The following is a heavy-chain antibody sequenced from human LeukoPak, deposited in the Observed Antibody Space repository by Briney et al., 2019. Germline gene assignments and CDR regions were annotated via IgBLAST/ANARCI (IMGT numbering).Heavy chain of an antibody. V-gene: IGHV1-8*02. CDR1: GYAFTSYY. CDR3: ARGGTIVVVPDYNNWFDP. D-gene: IGHD2-2*01. CDR2: MNPNSGNT. J-gene: IGHJ5*02. Sequence: ASVKVSCKASGYAFTSYYMHWVRQATGQGLEWMGWMNPNSGNTGYAQKFQGRVTMTRNTSISTAYMELSSLRSEDTAVYYCARGGTIVVVPDYNNWFDPWGQGTLVTVSS.